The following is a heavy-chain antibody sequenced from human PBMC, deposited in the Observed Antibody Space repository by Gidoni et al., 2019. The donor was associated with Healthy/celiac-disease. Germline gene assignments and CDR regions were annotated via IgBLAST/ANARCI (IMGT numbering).Heavy chain of an antibody. J-gene: IGHJ3*02. Sequence: QLQLQESGPGLVEPSETLSLTCTVSGGSISSSSYYRGWIRQPPGKGLEWIGSIYYSGSTYYNPSLQSRATISLDTSKNQFSLKLSSVTAADTAVYYCARADGIYDILTGYYLGAFDIWGQGTMVTVSS. D-gene: IGHD3-9*01. CDR2: IYYSGST. CDR1: GGSISSSSYY. CDR3: ARADGIYDILTGYYLGAFDI. V-gene: IGHV4-39*01.